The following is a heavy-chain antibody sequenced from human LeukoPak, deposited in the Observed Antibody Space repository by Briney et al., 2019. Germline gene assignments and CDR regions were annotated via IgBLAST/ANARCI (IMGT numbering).Heavy chain of an antibody. CDR2: INHSGST. CDR1: GGSFSGYY. D-gene: IGHD6-19*01. Sequence: SETLSLTCAVYGGSFSGYYWSWIRQPPGKGLEWIGEINHSGSTNYNPSLKSRVTISVDTSKNQFSLELSSVTAADTAVYYCARGRIAVAGDFDYWGQGTLVTVSS. V-gene: IGHV4-34*01. J-gene: IGHJ4*02. CDR3: ARGRIAVAGDFDY.